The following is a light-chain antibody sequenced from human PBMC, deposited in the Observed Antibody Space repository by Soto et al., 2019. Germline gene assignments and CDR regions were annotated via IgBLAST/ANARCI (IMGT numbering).Light chain of an antibody. CDR1: SSDVGGYNY. Sequence: QSALTQPASVSGSPGQSITISCTGTSSDVGGYNYVSWYQQHPGKAPKLMIYDVSNRPSGVSNRFSGSKSGNSASLTISGLQAEDEADYYCSSYTSSSTLEFGGETKLTVL. CDR2: DVS. J-gene: IGLJ2*01. V-gene: IGLV2-14*01. CDR3: SSYTSSSTLE.